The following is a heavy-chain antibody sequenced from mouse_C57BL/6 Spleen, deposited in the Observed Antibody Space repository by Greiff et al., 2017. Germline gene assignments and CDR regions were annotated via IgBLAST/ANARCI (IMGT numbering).Heavy chain of an antibody. CDR1: GYTFTDYY. CDR3: ASYTTVVPYFDY. CDR2: INPNNGGT. D-gene: IGHD1-1*01. Sequence: VQLQQSGPELVKPGASVKISCKASGYTFTDYYMNWVKQSHGKSLEWIGDINPNNGGTSYNQKFKGKATLTVDKSSSTAYMERRSLTSEDSAVYYCASYTTVVPYFDYWGQGTTLTVSA. V-gene: IGHV1-26*01. J-gene: IGHJ2*01.